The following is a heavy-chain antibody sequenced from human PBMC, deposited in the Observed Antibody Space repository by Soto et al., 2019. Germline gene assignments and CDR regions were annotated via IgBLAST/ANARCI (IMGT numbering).Heavy chain of an antibody. V-gene: IGHV1-69*13. CDR3: ARGSRYYYDSSGYLH. CDR2: IIPIFGTA. CDR1: GGTFSSYA. J-gene: IGHJ4*02. D-gene: IGHD3-22*01. Sequence: GASVKVSCKASGGTFSSYAISWVRQAPGQGLEWMGGIIPIFGTANYAQKFQGRVTITADESTSTAYMELSSLRSEDTAVYYCARGSRYYYDSSGYLHWGQGTLVTVSS.